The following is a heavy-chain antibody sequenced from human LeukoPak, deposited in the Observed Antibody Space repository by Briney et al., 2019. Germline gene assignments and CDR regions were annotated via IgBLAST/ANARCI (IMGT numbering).Heavy chain of an antibody. CDR2: INSDGSST. Sequence: GGSLRLSCAASGFTFSGYWIPWVRQAPGKGLVWVSRINSDGSSTTYADFVKGRFTISRDNAKNTLYLQMNSLRAEDTAVYYCARGDSYHLFTGYPFDLWGQGTLVTVSS. CDR1: GFTFSGYW. J-gene: IGHJ3*01. D-gene: IGHD3-9*01. V-gene: IGHV3-74*01. CDR3: ARGDSYHLFTGYPFDL.